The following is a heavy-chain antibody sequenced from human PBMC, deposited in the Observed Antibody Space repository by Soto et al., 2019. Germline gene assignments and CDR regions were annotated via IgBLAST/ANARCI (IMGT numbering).Heavy chain of an antibody. CDR1: GFTFANAW. D-gene: IGHD2-21*02. J-gene: IGHJ4*02. Sequence: GGSLRLSCAASGFTFANAWMSWVRQAPGKGLEWVGRIKSKTDGEATDYAAPVKGRFSISRDDSKNTMFLQMNSLQIEDTAIYYCTLHVVVVTSIHNYFNYWGQGTRVTVSS. V-gene: IGHV3-15*01. CDR3: TLHVVVVTSIHNYFNY. CDR2: IKSKTDGEAT.